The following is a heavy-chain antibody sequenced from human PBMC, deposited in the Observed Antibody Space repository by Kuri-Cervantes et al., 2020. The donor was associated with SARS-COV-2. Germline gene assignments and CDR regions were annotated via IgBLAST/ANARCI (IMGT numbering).Heavy chain of an antibody. CDR1: GYTFTGYY. CDR3: ARAGVGANPGVYYYYMDV. Sequence: ASVKVSCKASGYTFTGYYMHWARQAPGQGLEWMGWINPNSGGTNYAQKFQGRVTMTRDTSISTAYMELSRLRSDDTAVYYCARAGVGANPGVYYYYMDVWGKGTTVTVSS. D-gene: IGHD1-26*01. CDR2: INPNSGGT. V-gene: IGHV1-2*02. J-gene: IGHJ6*03.